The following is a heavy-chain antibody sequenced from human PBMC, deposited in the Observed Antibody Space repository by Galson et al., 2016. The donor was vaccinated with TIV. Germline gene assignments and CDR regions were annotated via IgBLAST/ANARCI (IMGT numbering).Heavy chain of an antibody. Sequence: SLRLSCAASGFTFSTKSMSWVRQAPGKGLEWVSAISGSGGTTYYADSVKGRFTISRDNSNNTLYLQMNTLRAEDRAVYYWAKGPGSYTYHYYGVDVWGQGTTVTV. CDR1: GFTFSTKS. D-gene: IGHD3-10*01. V-gene: IGHV3-23*01. CDR2: ISGSGGTT. CDR3: AKGPGSYTYHYYGVDV. J-gene: IGHJ6*02.